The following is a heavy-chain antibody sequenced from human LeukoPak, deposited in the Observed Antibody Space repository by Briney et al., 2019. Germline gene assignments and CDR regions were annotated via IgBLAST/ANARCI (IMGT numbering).Heavy chain of an antibody. CDR2: IYYSGST. CDR1: GGSIRSSYYY. D-gene: IGHD5-18*01. V-gene: IGHV4-39*01. J-gene: IGHJ4*02. CDR3: AREGIHTATLDY. Sequence: PSETLSLTCTVSGGSIRSSYYYWGWIRQPPGKGLEWIGSIYYSGSTYYNPSLKSRVTISVDTSKNQFSLKLSSVTAADTAVYYCAREGIHTATLDYWGQGTLVTVSS.